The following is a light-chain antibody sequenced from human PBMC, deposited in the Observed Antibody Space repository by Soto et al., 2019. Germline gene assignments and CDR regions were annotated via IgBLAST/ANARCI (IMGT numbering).Light chain of an antibody. J-gene: IGLJ2*01. Sequence: QPVLTQSPSASASLGASVKLTCTLGSGHSDYPIVWHQQQPEKGPRFLMRVNSDGSHSKGDGIPDRFSGSSSGAERYLIISSLQSEDETDDYCHTWATGTVIFAGGTKLTVL. CDR1: SGHSDYP. CDR3: HTWATGTVI. V-gene: IGLV4-69*02. CDR2: VNSDGSH.